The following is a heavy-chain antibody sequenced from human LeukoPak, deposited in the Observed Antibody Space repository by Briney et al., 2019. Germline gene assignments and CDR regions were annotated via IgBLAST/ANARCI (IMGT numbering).Heavy chain of an antibody. Sequence: GRSLRLSCAASRFTFSDYYMSWIRQAPGKGLEWVSYISSSGSTIYYADSVKGRFTISRDNAKNSLYLQMNSLRGEDTAVYYCARDASTIRFDYWGQGTLVTVSS. V-gene: IGHV3-11*04. CDR2: ISSSGSTI. J-gene: IGHJ4*02. D-gene: IGHD5-24*01. CDR1: RFTFSDYY. CDR3: ARDASTIRFDY.